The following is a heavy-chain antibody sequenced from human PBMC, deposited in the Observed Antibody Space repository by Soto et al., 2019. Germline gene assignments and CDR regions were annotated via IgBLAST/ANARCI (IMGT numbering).Heavy chain of an antibody. Sequence: QVQLVQSGAEVTKPGASVKVSCKASGYTFTGYYMHWVRQAHGQGLEWMGWINHNSGGTNYAQKFQGRVTMPRATSLSTAYMELSRLRSDDTAVYYCARDPWLLGWYWGQGTLVTVSS. CDR2: INHNSGGT. D-gene: IGHD7-27*01. V-gene: IGHV1-2*02. J-gene: IGHJ4*02. CDR1: GYTFTGYY. CDR3: ARDPWLLGWY.